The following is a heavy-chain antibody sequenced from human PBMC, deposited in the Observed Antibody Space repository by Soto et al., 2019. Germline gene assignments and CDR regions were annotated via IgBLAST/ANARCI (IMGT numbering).Heavy chain of an antibody. Sequence: QVQLVQSGAEVQKPGSSVKVSCKASGGTFSSYAISWVRQAPGQGLEWMGGIIPIFGTANYAQKFQGRVTITADESTSTAYMELSSLRSEDTAVYYCARDLMEQQLASYYYYGMDVWGQGTTVTVSS. CDR2: IIPIFGTA. J-gene: IGHJ6*02. V-gene: IGHV1-69*01. CDR3: ARDLMEQQLASYYYYGMDV. D-gene: IGHD6-13*01. CDR1: GGTFSSYA.